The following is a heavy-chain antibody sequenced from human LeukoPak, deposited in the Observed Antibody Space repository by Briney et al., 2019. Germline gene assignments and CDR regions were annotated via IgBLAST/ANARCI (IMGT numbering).Heavy chain of an antibody. CDR2: ISYDGSNK. Sequence: TGGSLRLSCAASGFTFSSYGMHWVRQAPGKGLEWVAVISYDGSNKYYADSVKGRFTISRDNSKNTLYLQMNSLRAEDTAVYYCAKDQTLGYCSGGSCFHAPDYYYYGMDVWGQGTTVTVSS. CDR1: GFTFSSYG. D-gene: IGHD2-15*01. J-gene: IGHJ6*02. V-gene: IGHV3-30*18. CDR3: AKDQTLGYCSGGSCFHAPDYYYYGMDV.